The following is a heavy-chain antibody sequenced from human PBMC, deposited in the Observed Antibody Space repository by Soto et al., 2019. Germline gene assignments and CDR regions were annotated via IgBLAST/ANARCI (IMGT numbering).Heavy chain of an antibody. D-gene: IGHD3-10*01. J-gene: IGHJ4*02. CDR1: GGTVNTYA. CDR2: ISPMFGAA. V-gene: IGHV1-69*19. Sequence: QVQLVQSGAEMKKPGSSVKVSCQSSGGTVNTYAMNWGRQAPGQGPEWMGDISPMFGAANYAPKFQGRVTITADESTGTSDMQLSSLTSEDPALYFCAREVQVHTPAFVYWGQGTLVTVSS. CDR3: AREVQVHTPAFVY.